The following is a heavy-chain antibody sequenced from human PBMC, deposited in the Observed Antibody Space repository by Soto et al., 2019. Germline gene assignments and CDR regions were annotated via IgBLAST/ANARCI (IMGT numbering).Heavy chain of an antibody. CDR1: GFTFSSYS. J-gene: IGHJ3*02. Sequence: EVQLVEAGGGLVKPGGSLRLSCAASGFTFSSYSMNWVRQAPGKGLEWVSSISSSSSYIYYADSVKGRFTIYRDNAKNSLYLQLNSLRAEDTAVYYCAREGDYYGSGSYHDAFDIWGQGTMVTVSS. CDR3: AREGDYYGSGSYHDAFDI. D-gene: IGHD3-10*01. CDR2: ISSSSSYI. V-gene: IGHV3-21*01.